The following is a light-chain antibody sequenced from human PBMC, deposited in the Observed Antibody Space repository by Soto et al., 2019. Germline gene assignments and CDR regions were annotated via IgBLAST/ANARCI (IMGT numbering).Light chain of an antibody. V-gene: IGLV2-14*01. CDR2: EVI. Sequence: SVLTQPASVSGSPGQSLTIPCTGTSSDVGAYNYVSWYQQHPGKAPKLMIYEVINRPSGVSNRFSGSKSGNTASLTISGLQAEDEADYYCGSYTSASTLVFGTGTKVTVL. J-gene: IGLJ1*01. CDR3: GSYTSASTLV. CDR1: SSDVGAYNY.